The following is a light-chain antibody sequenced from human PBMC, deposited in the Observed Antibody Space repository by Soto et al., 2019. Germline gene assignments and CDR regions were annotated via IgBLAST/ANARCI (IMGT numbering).Light chain of an antibody. V-gene: IGKV3-11*01. CDR3: QQRSNWPKT. Sequence: EIVRTQSPDTLSVSPGERATLSCRASQSVSSYLAWYQQKPGQAPRLLIYDASNRATGIPARFSGSGSGTDFTLTISSLEPEDFAVYYCQQRSNWPKTFGQGTKVDIK. J-gene: IGKJ1*01. CDR2: DAS. CDR1: QSVSSY.